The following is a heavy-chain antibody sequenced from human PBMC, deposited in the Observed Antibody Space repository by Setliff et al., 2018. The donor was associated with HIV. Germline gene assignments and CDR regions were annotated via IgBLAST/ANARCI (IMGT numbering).Heavy chain of an antibody. V-gene: IGHV4-61*02. Sequence: KPSETLSLTCTVSGGSISSGSYYWSWIRQPAGEGLEWIGRIYVSGSTNYNPSLNSRVTMSLDTSKNQFSLKLSSVTAADAAVYYCARRKSGSYFDAFDIWGQGTMVTVSS. CDR1: GGSISSGSYY. D-gene: IGHD1-26*01. CDR3: ARRKSGSYFDAFDI. CDR2: IYVSGST. J-gene: IGHJ3*02.